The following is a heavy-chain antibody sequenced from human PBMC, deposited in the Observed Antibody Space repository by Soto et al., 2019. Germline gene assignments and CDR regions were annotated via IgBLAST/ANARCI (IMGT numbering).Heavy chain of an antibody. CDR1: GYTFTSYG. D-gene: IGHD2-2*01. V-gene: IGHV1-18*01. CDR2: ISAYNGNT. CDR3: ARDLRKPWLVVVPAAISLTNWFDP. J-gene: IGHJ5*02. Sequence: ASVKVSCKASGYTFTSYGISWVRQAPGQGLEWMGWISAYNGNTNYAQKLQGRVTMTTDTSTSTAYMELRSLRSDDTAVYYCARDLRKPWLVVVPAAISLTNWFDPWGQGTQVTVSS.